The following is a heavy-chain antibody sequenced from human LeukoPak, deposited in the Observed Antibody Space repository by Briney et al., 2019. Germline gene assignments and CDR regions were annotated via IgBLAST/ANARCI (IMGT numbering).Heavy chain of an antibody. V-gene: IGHV3-7*01. CDR2: IKQDGSEK. D-gene: IGHD3-10*01. J-gene: IGHJ4*02. Sequence: GGSLRLSCAASGFTFSSYWMGWVRQAPGKGLEWVANIKQDGSEKYYVDSVKGRFTISRDNAKNSLYLQMNSLRAEDTAVYYCARVEVVTMVRGVIILGFDYWGQGTLVTVSS. CDR1: GFTFSSYW. CDR3: ARVEVVTMVRGVIILGFDY.